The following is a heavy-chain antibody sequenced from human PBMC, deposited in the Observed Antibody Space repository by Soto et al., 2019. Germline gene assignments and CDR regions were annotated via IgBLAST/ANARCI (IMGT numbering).Heavy chain of an antibody. Sequence: GASVKVSCKASGYTFTSYAMHWVHQAPGQRLEWMGWINAGNGNTKYSQKFQGRVTITRDTSASTAYMELSSLRSEDTAVYYCARDPETYCTNGVCYPNWFDPWGQGTLVIVSS. CDR2: INAGNGNT. V-gene: IGHV1-3*01. D-gene: IGHD2-8*01. CDR1: GYTFTSYA. J-gene: IGHJ5*02. CDR3: ARDPETYCTNGVCYPNWFDP.